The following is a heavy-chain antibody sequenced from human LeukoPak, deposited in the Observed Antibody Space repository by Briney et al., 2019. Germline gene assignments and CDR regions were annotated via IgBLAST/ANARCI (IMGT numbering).Heavy chain of an antibody. V-gene: IGHV3-21*01. CDR3: ARAPPFGQRLSLPEETFDY. Sequence: PGGSLRLSCAASGFTFSSYSMNWVRQAPGKGLEWVSSISSSGSYIYYADSMKGRFTISRDNTKNSLYLQMNSLRAEDTAVYYCARAPPFGQRLSLPEETFDYWGQGTLVTVSS. CDR2: ISSSGSYI. CDR1: GFTFSSYS. J-gene: IGHJ4*02. D-gene: IGHD6-25*01.